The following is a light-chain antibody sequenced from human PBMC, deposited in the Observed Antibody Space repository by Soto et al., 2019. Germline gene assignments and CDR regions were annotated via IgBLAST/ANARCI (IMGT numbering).Light chain of an antibody. Sequence: EIVMTQSPATLSVSPGERAALSCRASQSVSSNFAWYQQKPGQAPRLLIYGASTRATGIPARFSGSGSGTAFTFTISSLQSEDFAVYYCQQYNKWPYTFGQGTKVEIK. J-gene: IGKJ2*01. V-gene: IGKV3-15*01. CDR3: QQYNKWPYT. CDR2: GAS. CDR1: QSVSSN.